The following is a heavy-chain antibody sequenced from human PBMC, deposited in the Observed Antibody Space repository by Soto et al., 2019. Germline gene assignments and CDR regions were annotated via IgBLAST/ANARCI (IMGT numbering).Heavy chain of an antibody. CDR2: IYPGDSDT. CDR1: GYRFTTYW. CDR3: ARHQGPDSYDSSGHLDY. D-gene: IGHD3-22*01. V-gene: IGHV5-51*01. J-gene: IGHJ4*02. Sequence: PGESLKISCTVSGYRFTTYWIGWVRQIPGKGLEWMGIIYPGDSDTRYSPSFQAQVTISADKSIFTASLQWSSLRPSDTAIYYCARHQGPDSYDSSGHLDYWGQGTLVTVSS.